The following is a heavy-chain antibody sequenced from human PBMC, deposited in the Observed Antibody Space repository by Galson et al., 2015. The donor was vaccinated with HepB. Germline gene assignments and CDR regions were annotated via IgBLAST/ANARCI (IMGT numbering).Heavy chain of an antibody. Sequence: SLRLSCKASGFTFSSYAMHWVRQAPGKGLEWVAGISYDGGNKYYADSVKGRFTISRDNSKNTLYLQMNSLRAEDTAVYYCAKRGGYGYYYYSSGADCWYFDLWGRGTLVTVSS. J-gene: IGHJ2*01. D-gene: IGHD3-22*01. V-gene: IGHV3-30*18. CDR1: GFTFSSYA. CDR2: ISYDGGNK. CDR3: AKRGGYGYYYYSSGADCWYFDL.